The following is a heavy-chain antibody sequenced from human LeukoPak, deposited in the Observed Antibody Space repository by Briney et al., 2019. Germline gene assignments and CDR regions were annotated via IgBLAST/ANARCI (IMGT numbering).Heavy chain of an antibody. V-gene: IGHV1-2*02. J-gene: IGHJ4*02. Sequence: ASVKVSFKASGYTFIVHYIHWVRQAPGQGLEWMGWVNPSSGGTNYAQKFQDRVTMTRDTSINTAYMELSSLRSDDTAVYYRARTRTGKPDFWGQGTLVTVSS. CDR2: VNPSSGGT. D-gene: IGHD1-14*01. CDR3: ARTRTGKPDF. CDR1: GYTFIVHY.